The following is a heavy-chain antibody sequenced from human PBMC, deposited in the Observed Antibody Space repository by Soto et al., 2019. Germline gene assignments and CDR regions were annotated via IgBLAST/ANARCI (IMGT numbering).Heavy chain of an antibody. CDR2: ISSSSYT. D-gene: IGHD3-22*01. J-gene: IGHJ4*02. CDR3: ARAKDYYDSSGLGGFDY. CDR1: GFTFSDYY. Sequence: PGGSLRLSCAASGFTFSDYYISWIRQAPGKGLEWVSYISSSSYTNYADSVKGRFTISRDNAKNSLYLQMNSLRAEDTAVYYCARAKDYYDSSGLGGFDYWGQGTLVTVS. V-gene: IGHV3-11*06.